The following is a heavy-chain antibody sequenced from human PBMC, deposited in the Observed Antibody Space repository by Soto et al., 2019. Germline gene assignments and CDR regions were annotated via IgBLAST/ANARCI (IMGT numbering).Heavy chain of an antibody. D-gene: IGHD3-22*01. CDR2: IWYDGSNK. Sequence: QVQLVESGGGVVQPGRSLRLSCAASGFTFSSYGMHWVRQAPGKGLEWVAVIWYDGSNKYYADSVKGRFTISRDNSKNTLYLQMNSLRAEDTAVYYCARADYYYDSSGYYRGGAFDIWGQGTMVTVSS. CDR3: ARADYYYDSSGYYRGGAFDI. CDR1: GFTFSSYG. V-gene: IGHV3-33*01. J-gene: IGHJ3*02.